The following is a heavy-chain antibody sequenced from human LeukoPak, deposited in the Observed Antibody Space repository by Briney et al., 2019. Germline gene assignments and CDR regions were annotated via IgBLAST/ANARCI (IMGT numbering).Heavy chain of an antibody. D-gene: IGHD2-21*02. Sequence: PSETLSLTCTVSGGSISSYYWNWIRQPPGKGLEWTGYIYYSGTTNYNPSLKSRVTISVDTSKNQFSLKLSSVTAADTAVYYCARETKSKWVVTATHDAFDIWGQGTMVTVSS. J-gene: IGHJ3*02. CDR3: ARETKSKWVVTATHDAFDI. V-gene: IGHV4-59*12. CDR1: GGSISSYY. CDR2: IYYSGTT.